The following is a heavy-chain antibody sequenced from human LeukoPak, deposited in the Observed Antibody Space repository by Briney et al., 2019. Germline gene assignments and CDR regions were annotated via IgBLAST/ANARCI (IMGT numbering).Heavy chain of an antibody. J-gene: IGHJ5*02. CDR2: IIPILGIA. V-gene: IGHV1-69*04. CDR1: GGTFSSYA. Sequence: GASVKVSCKASGGTFSSYAISWVRQAPGQGLEWMGRIIPILGIANYAQKFQGRVTITADKSTSTAYMELSSLRSEDTAVYYCARGTGSSGWYNWFDPWGQGTLVTVSS. D-gene: IGHD6-19*01. CDR3: ARGTGSSGWYNWFDP.